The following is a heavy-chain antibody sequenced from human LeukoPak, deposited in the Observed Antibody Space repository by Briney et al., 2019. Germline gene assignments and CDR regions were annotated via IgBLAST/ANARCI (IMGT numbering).Heavy chain of an antibody. CDR1: GFTFSSYW. D-gene: IGHD5-12*01. J-gene: IGHJ4*02. CDR2: IKQDGSEK. CDR3: ASGYSGYSTRKYFDY. Sequence: GGSLRLSCAASGFTFSSYWMSWVRQAPGKGLEWVANIKQDGSEKYYVDSVKGRFTISRDNAKNSLYLQMNSLRAEDTAVYYCASGYSGYSTRKYFDYWGQGTLVTVSS. V-gene: IGHV3-7*01.